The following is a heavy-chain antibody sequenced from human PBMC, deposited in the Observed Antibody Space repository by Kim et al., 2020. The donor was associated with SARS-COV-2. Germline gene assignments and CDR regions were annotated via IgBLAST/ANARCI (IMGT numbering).Heavy chain of an antibody. CDR3: ARGSDH. J-gene: IGHJ4*02. CDR1: GFTFSIDA. Sequence: GGSLRLSCAASGFTFSIDAMIWVRQAPGMGLEYVSVITGSGDNTHYADSVKGRFTISRDNSKSMLYLQMNSLRVEDTAIYYCARGSDHWGQGTLVTVSS. CDR2: ITGSGDNT. V-gene: IGHV3-23*01.